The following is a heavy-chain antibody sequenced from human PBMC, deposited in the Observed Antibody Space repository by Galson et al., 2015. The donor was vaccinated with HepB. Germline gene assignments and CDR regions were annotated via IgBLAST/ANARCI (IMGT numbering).Heavy chain of an antibody. Sequence: SLRLSCAASGFIFSDYYMTWIRQAPGKGLEWVSYISSSDNTISYADSVKGRFTISRDNAKNSLYLQMNSLRAEDTAVYYCARAAGWFDPWGQGTLVTVSS. D-gene: IGHD3-10*01. V-gene: IGHV3-11*01. CDR3: ARAAGWFDP. CDR2: ISSSDNTI. J-gene: IGHJ5*02. CDR1: GFIFSDYY.